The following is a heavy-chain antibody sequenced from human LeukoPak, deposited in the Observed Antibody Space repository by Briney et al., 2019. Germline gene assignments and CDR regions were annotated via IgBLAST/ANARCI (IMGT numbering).Heavy chain of an antibody. Sequence: GGSLRLSCAASGFSFSNAWMTWVRQAPGKGLEWIGRIKTKTDGGTTDYAAPVKGRFTISRDDSGNTLYLQMNSLKIEDTAVYFCTSTLGYWGQGTLVTVSS. CDR2: IKTKTDGGTT. V-gene: IGHV3-15*01. D-gene: IGHD7-27*01. CDR1: GFSFSNAW. CDR3: TSTLGY. J-gene: IGHJ4*02.